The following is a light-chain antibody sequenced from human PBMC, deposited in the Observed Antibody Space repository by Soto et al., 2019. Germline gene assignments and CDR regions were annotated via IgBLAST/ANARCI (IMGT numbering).Light chain of an antibody. CDR3: QKYNSAPRT. V-gene: IGKV3-20*01. CDR1: QTVSSAY. CDR2: GAS. J-gene: IGKJ1*01. Sequence: DIVLTQSPGTLSLSPGERATLSCRTSQTVSSAYLAWYKQKPGQAPRLLIYGASSRATGIPDRFSGSGSGTDFTLTINRLEPEDSAVYYCQKYNSAPRTFGQGTKVEIK.